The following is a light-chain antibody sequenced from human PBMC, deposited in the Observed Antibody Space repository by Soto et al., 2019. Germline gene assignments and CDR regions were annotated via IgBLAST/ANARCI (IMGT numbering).Light chain of an antibody. J-gene: IGLJ1*01. CDR2: EGS. CDR3: CSYAGSSTNYV. Sequence: QSALTQPASVSGSPGQSITISCTGTSRDVGSYNLVSWYQQHPGKAPKLMIYEGSKRPSGVSNRFSGSKSGNTASLTISGLQAEDEADYYCCSYAGSSTNYVFGTGTQLTVL. V-gene: IGLV2-23*01. CDR1: SRDVGSYNL.